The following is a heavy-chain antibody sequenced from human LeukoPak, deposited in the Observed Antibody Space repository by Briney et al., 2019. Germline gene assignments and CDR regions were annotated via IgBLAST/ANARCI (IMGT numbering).Heavy chain of an antibody. Sequence: PGGSLRLSCAASGFTFGSYAMTWVRQAPGKGLQWVSGISGSGGSTYYADSVKGRFPISRDNTKNTLYLQMNSLSAEDTAVYYCAKDPRYYDSSSYLYWGQGTLVTISS. D-gene: IGHD3-22*01. V-gene: IGHV3-23*01. CDR2: ISGSGGST. CDR3: AKDPRYYDSSSYLY. CDR1: GFTFGSYA. J-gene: IGHJ4*02.